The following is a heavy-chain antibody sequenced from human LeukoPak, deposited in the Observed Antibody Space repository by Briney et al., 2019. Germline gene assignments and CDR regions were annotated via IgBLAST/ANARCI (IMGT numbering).Heavy chain of an antibody. D-gene: IGHD3-16*01. Sequence: SVKLSCKASGGTFSTSAFSWVRQAPGQGLEWPGRVIPVLDTANYAQKFQGRVTITADKSKSTAYMELSSLRSDDTAVYYCARMGDRPGDYWGQGTLVTVSS. V-gene: IGHV1-69*04. CDR2: VIPVLDTA. CDR3: ARMGDRPGDY. CDR1: GGTFSTSA. J-gene: IGHJ4*02.